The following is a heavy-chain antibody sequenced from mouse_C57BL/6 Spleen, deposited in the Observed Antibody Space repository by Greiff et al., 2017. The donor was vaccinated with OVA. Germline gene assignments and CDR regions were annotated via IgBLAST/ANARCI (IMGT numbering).Heavy chain of an antibody. D-gene: IGHD1-1*01. CDR1: GYTFTSYW. V-gene: IGHV1-72*01. CDR2: IDPNSGGT. CDR3: ARDGMITTVVADY. Sequence: QVHVKQPGAELVKPGASVKLSCKASGYTFTSYWMHWVKQRPGRGLEWIGRIDPNSGGTKYNEKFKSKATLTVDKPSSTAYMQLSSLTSEDSAVYYCARDGMITTVVADYWGQGTTLTVSS. J-gene: IGHJ2*01.